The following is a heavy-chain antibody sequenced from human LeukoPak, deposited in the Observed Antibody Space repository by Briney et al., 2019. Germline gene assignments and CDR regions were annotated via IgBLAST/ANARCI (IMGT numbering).Heavy chain of an antibody. D-gene: IGHD4-11*01. Sequence: SETLSLTCTVSGGSVSSGGYYWSWIRQPPGKGLEWIGYIYYSGSTNYNPSLKSRVTISVDTSKNQFSLNLRSVTAADTAMYYCARHQASITTIFDDWGQGTLVTVSS. V-gene: IGHV4-61*08. J-gene: IGHJ4*02. CDR2: IYYSGST. CDR3: ARHQASITTIFDD. CDR1: GGSVSSGGYY.